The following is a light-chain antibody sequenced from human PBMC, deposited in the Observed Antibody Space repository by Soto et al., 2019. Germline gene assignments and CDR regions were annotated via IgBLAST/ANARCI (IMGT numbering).Light chain of an antibody. V-gene: IGKV3D-20*02. CDR2: GAS. Sequence: EIVLTQSPGTLSLSPGERATLSCRASQSVSSSYLAWYQQKPGQAPRLLIYGASSRATGIPDRFSGSGSGTDFTLTISRLEPEDVAVYCCQRRSNWLLAFGQGTKVEIK. J-gene: IGKJ1*01. CDR1: QSVSSSY. CDR3: QRRSNWLLA.